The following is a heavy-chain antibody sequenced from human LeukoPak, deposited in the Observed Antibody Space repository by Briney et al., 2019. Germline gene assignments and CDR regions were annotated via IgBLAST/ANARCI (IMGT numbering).Heavy chain of an antibody. CDR1: GYSISSGYY. CDR2: IYHSGST. CDR3: ARARVVMATSDY. Sequence: SETLSLTCTVSGYSISSGYYWGWIRQPPGKGLEWIGCIYHSGSTYYNPSLKSRVTISVDTSKNQFSLKLSSVTAADTAVYYCARARVVMATSDYWGQGTLVTVSS. V-gene: IGHV4-38-2*02. J-gene: IGHJ4*02. D-gene: IGHD2-21*01.